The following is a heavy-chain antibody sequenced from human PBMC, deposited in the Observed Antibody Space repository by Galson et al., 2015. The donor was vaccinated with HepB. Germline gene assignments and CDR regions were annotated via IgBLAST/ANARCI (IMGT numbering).Heavy chain of an antibody. D-gene: IGHD2-2*02. CDR2: ISAYNGNT. Sequence: SVKVSCKASGYTFTSYGISWVRQAPGQGLEWMGWISAYNGNTNYAQKLQGRVTMTTDTSTSTAYMELRSLRSDDTAVYYCARYCSSTSCDNDFDYWGQGTLVTVSS. J-gene: IGHJ4*02. V-gene: IGHV1-18*01. CDR1: GYTFTSYG. CDR3: ARYCSSTSCDNDFDY.